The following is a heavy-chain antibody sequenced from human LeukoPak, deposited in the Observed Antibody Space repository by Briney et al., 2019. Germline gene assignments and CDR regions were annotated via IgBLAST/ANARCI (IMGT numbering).Heavy chain of an antibody. CDR2: IYYSGST. CDR1: GGSISSYY. V-gene: IGHV4-59*08. Sequence: PSETLSLTCTVSGGSISSYYWSWIRQPPGKGLEWIGYIYYSGSTNYNPSLKSRVTISVDTSKNQFSLKPSSVTAADTAVYYCASSGWSMMTFDIWGQGTMVTVSS. D-gene: IGHD6-19*01. J-gene: IGHJ3*02. CDR3: ASSGWSMMTFDI.